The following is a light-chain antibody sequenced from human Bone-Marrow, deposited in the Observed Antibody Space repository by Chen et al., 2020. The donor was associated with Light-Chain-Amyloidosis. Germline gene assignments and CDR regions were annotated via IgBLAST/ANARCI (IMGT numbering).Light chain of an antibody. CDR2: RNT. CDR3: AAWDGSLSGYV. V-gene: IGLV1-47*01. Sequence: QSVLTQPPSASGTPGQRVTISCSGASSNIGINYVYWYQPFPGAAPNLLIHRNTQRPSGVPDRFSASKSGTSAFLAIRGLRSEDEADYYCAAWDGSLSGYVFGTGTKVIVL. CDR1: SSNIGINY. J-gene: IGLJ1*01.